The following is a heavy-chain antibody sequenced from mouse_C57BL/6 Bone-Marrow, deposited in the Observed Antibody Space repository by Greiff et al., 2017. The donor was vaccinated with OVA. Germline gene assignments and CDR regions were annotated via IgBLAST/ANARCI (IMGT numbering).Heavy chain of an antibody. CDR1: GFNIKDYY. V-gene: IGHV14-2*01. Sequence: VQLQQSGAELVKPGASVKLSCTASGFNIKDYYMHWVKQRTEQGLEWIGRIDPEAGETKYAPKFQGKATITADTSSTTAFLQLSSLTSEDTAVYYCARFGGFAYWGQGTLVTVSA. CDR2: IDPEAGET. CDR3: ARFGGFAY. J-gene: IGHJ3*01. D-gene: IGHD1-1*02.